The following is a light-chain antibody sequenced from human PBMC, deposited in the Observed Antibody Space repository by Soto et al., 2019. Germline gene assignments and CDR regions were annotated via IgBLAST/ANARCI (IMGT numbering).Light chain of an antibody. V-gene: IGKV3-15*01. J-gene: IGKJ5*01. CDR3: QQYNNWPIT. Sequence: EIVLTQSPATLSVSPGERVTLSCRASQSVRSHLAWYRQRPGQAPRLLIYDASSRATGVPARFSGSGSGTEFALTISSLQSEDSAVYLCQQYNNWPITFGQGIRLEI. CDR2: DAS. CDR1: QSVRSH.